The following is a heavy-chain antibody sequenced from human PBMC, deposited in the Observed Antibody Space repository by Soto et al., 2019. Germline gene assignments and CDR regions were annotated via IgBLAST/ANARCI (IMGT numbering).Heavy chain of an antibody. D-gene: IGHD2-2*02. J-gene: IGHJ3*02. CDR2: SNAGNGNT. V-gene: IGHV1-3*02. Sequence: QVQLVQSGAEVKKPGASVKVSCKASGYTFTSYAMHWVRQAPGQRLEWMGWSNAGNGNTKYSQEFQGRVTITRDTSASTAYMELSSLSSEDMAVYYCARVPFSSTSCYKGGCFDIWGQGTMVTVSS. CDR3: ARVPFSSTSCYKGGCFDI. CDR1: GYTFTSYA.